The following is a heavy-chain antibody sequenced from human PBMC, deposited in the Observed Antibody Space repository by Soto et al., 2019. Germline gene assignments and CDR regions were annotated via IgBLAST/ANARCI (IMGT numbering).Heavy chain of an antibody. Sequence: SVKVSCKASGGTFSSYAISWVRQAPGQGLEWMGGIIPIFGTANYAQKFQGRVTITADESTSTAYMELSSLRSEDTAVYYCAREWRYCSGGSCYEVNWFDPWGQGTPVTVSS. V-gene: IGHV1-69*13. D-gene: IGHD2-15*01. CDR2: IIPIFGTA. J-gene: IGHJ5*02. CDR3: AREWRYCSGGSCYEVNWFDP. CDR1: GGTFSSYA.